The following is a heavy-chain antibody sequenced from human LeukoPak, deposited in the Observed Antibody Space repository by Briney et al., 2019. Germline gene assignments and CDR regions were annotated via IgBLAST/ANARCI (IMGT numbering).Heavy chain of an antibody. Sequence: ASVKVSCKASGYTFISHYIHWVRQAPGQGLEWMGIINLSGGQTNYAQKFQGRVTMTRDTSTNTVYMELDGLTSEDTAIYYCARGLNWFDSWGQGTLVTVAS. CDR2: INLSGGQT. CDR1: GYTFISHY. J-gene: IGHJ5*01. D-gene: IGHD6-19*01. CDR3: ARGLNWFDS. V-gene: IGHV1-46*01.